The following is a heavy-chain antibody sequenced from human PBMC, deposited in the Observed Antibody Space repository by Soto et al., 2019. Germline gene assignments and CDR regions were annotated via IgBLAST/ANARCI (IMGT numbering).Heavy chain of an antibody. V-gene: IGHV3-48*01. J-gene: IGHJ1*01. CDR1: GFTFSSYS. CDR3: ARDCSSTSCYQSGYFQH. CDR2: ISSSSSTI. Sequence: GGSLRLSCAASGFTFSSYSMNWVRQAPGKGLEWVSYISSSSSTIYYADYVKGRFTISRDNAKNSLYLQMNSLRAEDTAVYYCARDCSSTSCYQSGYFQHWGQGTLVTVSS. D-gene: IGHD2-2*01.